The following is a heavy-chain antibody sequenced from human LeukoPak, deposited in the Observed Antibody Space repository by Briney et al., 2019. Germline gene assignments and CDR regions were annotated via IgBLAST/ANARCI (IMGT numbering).Heavy chain of an antibody. J-gene: IGHJ2*01. CDR2: ITSSGSTI. V-gene: IGHV3-48*03. D-gene: IGHD6-13*01. CDR3: AREQEAAGNWFFDR. Sequence: GGSLRLSCAASGFTFSTYEMNWVRQAPGKGLEWVSYITSSGSTIYYADSVKGRFTISRDNAEDTVYLQMNSLRAEDTAVYYCAREQEAAGNWFFDRWGRGTLVTVSS. CDR1: GFTFSTYE.